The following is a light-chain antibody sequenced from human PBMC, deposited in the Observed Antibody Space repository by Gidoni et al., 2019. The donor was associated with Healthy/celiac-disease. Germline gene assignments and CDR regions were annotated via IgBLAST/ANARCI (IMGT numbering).Light chain of an antibody. CDR1: QSISSW. V-gene: IGKV1-5*03. J-gene: IGKJ1*01. Sequence: DIQMTQSPSTLSASVGDRVTITCLASQSISSWLAWYQQKPGKAPKLRIYTASSLESGVPSRFSGSGSGTEFTLTISSLQPDDFATYYCQQYNSYAWTFGQGTKVEIK. CDR2: TAS. CDR3: QQYNSYAWT.